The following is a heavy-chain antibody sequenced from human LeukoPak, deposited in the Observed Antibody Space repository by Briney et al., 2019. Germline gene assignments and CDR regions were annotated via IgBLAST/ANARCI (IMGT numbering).Heavy chain of an antibody. CDR1: GFTFSSYA. V-gene: IGHV3-30-3*01. D-gene: IGHD3-22*01. Sequence: GGSLRLSCAASGFTFSSYAMHWVRQAPGKGLEWVAVISYDGSNKYYADSVKGRFTISRDNSKNTLYLQMNSLRAEDTAVYYCARVGYSSGYYFDYWGQGTLATVSS. J-gene: IGHJ4*02. CDR2: ISYDGSNK. CDR3: ARVGYSSGYYFDY.